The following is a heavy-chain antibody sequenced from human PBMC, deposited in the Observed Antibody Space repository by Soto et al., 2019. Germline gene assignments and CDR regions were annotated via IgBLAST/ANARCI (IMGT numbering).Heavy chain of an antibody. CDR3: ARDRYYGSGRYNHFDY. Sequence: ASVKVSCKASGYTFTTYSMHWVRQAPGQRLEWMGCINAGNGNTEYSQKFQGRVTITRDTSASTVYMDLSSLRSEDTAVYYCARDRYYGSGRYNHFDYWGQGTLVTVSS. CDR1: GYTFTTYS. V-gene: IGHV1-3*01. CDR2: INAGNGNT. D-gene: IGHD3-10*01. J-gene: IGHJ4*02.